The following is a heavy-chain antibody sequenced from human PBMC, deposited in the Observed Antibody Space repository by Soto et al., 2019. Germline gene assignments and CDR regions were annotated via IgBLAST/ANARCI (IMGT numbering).Heavy chain of an antibody. CDR1: GFTFSSYS. D-gene: IGHD5-12*01. V-gene: IGHV3-48*02. Sequence: EVPLVESGGGLVQPGGSLRLSCAASGFTFSSYSMNWVRQAPGKGLEWVSYISSSSSTIYYADSVKGRFTISRDNAKNSLYLQMNSLRDEDTAVYYCARVISGYGYYYYYGMDVWGQGTTVTVSS. CDR3: ARVISGYGYYYYYGMDV. CDR2: ISSSSSTI. J-gene: IGHJ6*02.